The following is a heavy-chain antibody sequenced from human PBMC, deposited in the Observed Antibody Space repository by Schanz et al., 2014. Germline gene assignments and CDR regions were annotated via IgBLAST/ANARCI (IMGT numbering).Heavy chain of an antibody. J-gene: IGHJ3*01. CDR2: INSVGSNT. V-gene: IGHV3-74*01. D-gene: IGHD7-27*01. CDR3: ARELPGVVAFDS. Sequence: EVQLVQSGGGLVQPGGSLRLSCAASGFTFSSHCMHWVRQDPGKGLVWVARINSVGSNTDYADSVTGRFTISRDNSKNTMYLQINNLRADDTAVYYCARELPGVVAFDSWGQGTMVTVSS. CDR1: GFTFSSHC.